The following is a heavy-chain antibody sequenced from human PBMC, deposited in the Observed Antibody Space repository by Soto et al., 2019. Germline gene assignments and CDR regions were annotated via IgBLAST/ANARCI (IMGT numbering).Heavy chain of an antibody. CDR3: ARLGGNVYF. D-gene: IGHD2-15*01. J-gene: IGHJ4*02. CDR1: GGSFDNYS. V-gene: IGHV1-69*06. Sequence: QVQLVQSGAEVKKPGSSVKVSCKASGGSFDNYSFTWVRQAPGQGLEWMGGIIPFYVTANYAQKFQGRLTITADKSTTTAYMELSGLTSEDTAIYYCARLGGNVYFWGQGTLVTVSS. CDR2: IIPFYVTA.